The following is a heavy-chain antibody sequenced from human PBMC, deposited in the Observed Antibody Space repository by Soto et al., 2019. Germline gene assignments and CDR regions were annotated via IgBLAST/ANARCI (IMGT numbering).Heavy chain of an antibody. CDR3: ARDGDYAPDY. CDR2: ISYDGSNK. J-gene: IGHJ4*02. Sequence: PGGSLRLSCAASGFTFSSYAMHWVRQAPGKGLEWVAVISYDGSNKYYADSVKGRFTISRDNSKNTLYLQMNSLRAEDTAVYYCARDGDYAPDYWGQGTLVTVSS. V-gene: IGHV3-30-3*01. D-gene: IGHD2-2*01. CDR1: GFTFSSYA.